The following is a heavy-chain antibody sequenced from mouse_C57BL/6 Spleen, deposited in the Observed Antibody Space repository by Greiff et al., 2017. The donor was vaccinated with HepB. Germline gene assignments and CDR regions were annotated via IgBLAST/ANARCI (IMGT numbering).Heavy chain of an antibody. D-gene: IGHD3-2*01. CDR2: ISSGSSTI. J-gene: IGHJ4*01. Sequence: EVKVVESGGGLVKPGGSLKLSCAASGFTFSDYGMHWVRQAPEKGLEWVAYISSGSSTIYYADTVKGRFTISRDNAKNTLFLQMTSLRSGDTAMYYCAMETEAHYYAMDYWGQGTSVTVSS. CDR1: GFTFSDYG. V-gene: IGHV5-17*01. CDR3: AMETEAHYYAMDY.